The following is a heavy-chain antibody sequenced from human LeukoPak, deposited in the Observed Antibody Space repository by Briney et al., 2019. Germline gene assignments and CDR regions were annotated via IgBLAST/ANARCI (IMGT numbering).Heavy chain of an antibody. CDR2: IRSKPYGGTA. D-gene: IGHD1-14*01. J-gene: IGHJ4*02. CDR1: GFTFGNYA. Sequence: PGRSLRLSCTASGFTFGNYAVTWVRQAPGKGLEWVGFIRSKPYGGTAEYAASVQGRFTISRDDSKTIAYLQMNSLKTEDTAVYYCSRYGFVGTDFDYWGRGTLVTVSS. V-gene: IGHV3-49*04. CDR3: SRYGFVGTDFDY.